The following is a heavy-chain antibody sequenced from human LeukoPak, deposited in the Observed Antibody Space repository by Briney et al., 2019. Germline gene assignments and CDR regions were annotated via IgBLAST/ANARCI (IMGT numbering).Heavy chain of an antibody. V-gene: IGHV4-30-4*08. D-gene: IGHD3-10*01. CDR2: IYYSGST. Sequence: SQTLSLTCTVSGGSISSGDYYWSWVRQPPGKGLEWIGYIYYSGSTYYNPSLKSRVTISLDTSKNQFSLKLSSVTAADTAVYYCARAGGVGEGAHFDYWGQGTLVTVSS. CDR1: GGSISSGDYY. J-gene: IGHJ4*02. CDR3: ARAGGVGEGAHFDY.